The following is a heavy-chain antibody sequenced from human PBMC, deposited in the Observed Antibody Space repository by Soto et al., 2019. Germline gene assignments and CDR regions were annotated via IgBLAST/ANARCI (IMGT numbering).Heavy chain of an antibody. Sequence: ASVKVSCKASGHTFTSYDINWVRQATGQGLEWMGWMNPNSGNTGYAQKFQGRVTMTEDTSINTAYMELSSLRSEDTAVYYCATFFLGDILTGYYFFDYWGQGTLVTVSS. J-gene: IGHJ4*02. V-gene: IGHV1-8*01. CDR1: GHTFTSYD. CDR2: MNPNSGNT. D-gene: IGHD3-9*01. CDR3: ATFFLGDILTGYYFFDY.